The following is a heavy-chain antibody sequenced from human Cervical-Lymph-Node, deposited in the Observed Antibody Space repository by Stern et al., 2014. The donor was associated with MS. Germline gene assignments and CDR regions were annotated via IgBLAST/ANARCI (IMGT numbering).Heavy chain of an antibody. J-gene: IGHJ4*02. Sequence: QVQLQESGPGLVKPSQTLSLTCTVSGGSISSGDYHWTWIRQHPGKGLECIGYIYHSGTTYYNPSLRSRVTISLDTSKNQFSLKLNSVTAADTAVYYCARDRDYYVGNYFDSWGQGTLVTVSS. CDR1: GGSISSGDYH. CDR3: ARDRDYYVGNYFDS. CDR2: IYHSGTT. V-gene: IGHV4-31*03. D-gene: IGHD3-10*02.